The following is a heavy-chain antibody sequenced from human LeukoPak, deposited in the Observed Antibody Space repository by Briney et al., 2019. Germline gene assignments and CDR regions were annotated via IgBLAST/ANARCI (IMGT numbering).Heavy chain of an antibody. CDR1: GYTFTGYY. V-gene: IGHV1-2*02. Sequence: ASVKVSCKASGYTFTGYYMHWVRQAPGQGLEWMGWINPNSGGTNYAQKFQGRVTMTRDTSLSTAYMELSRLRSDDTAVYYWASLGDGNYCYDVVIWGKGTTVTVSS. D-gene: IGHD2-15*01. J-gene: IGHJ6*03. CDR2: INPNSGGT. CDR3: ASLGDGNYCYDVVI.